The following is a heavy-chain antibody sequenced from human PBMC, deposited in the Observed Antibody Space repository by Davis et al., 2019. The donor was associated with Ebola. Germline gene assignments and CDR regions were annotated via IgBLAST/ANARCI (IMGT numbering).Heavy chain of an antibody. J-gene: IGHJ4*02. CDR3: ARLPSGSYYRHFDY. D-gene: IGHD1-26*01. Sequence: MPGGSLRLSCTVSGYSNSSRTCYWGWVRQPPGKGLEWIGSIYYSGSTYYNPSLQSRVTISVDTSKNQFSLKLRSVTAADTAVYYCARLPSGSYYRHFDYWGQGTLVTVSS. V-gene: IGHV4-39*01. CDR1: GYSNSSRTCY. CDR2: IYYSGST.